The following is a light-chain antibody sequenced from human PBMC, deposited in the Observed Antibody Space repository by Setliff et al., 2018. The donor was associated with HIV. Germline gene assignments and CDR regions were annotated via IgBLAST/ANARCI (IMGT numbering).Light chain of an antibody. CDR1: NSNIGINT. J-gene: IGLJ2*01. CDR3: APWDDSLNGVV. CDR2: SND. Sequence: QSALTQPPSASGTPGQRVTISCSGSNSNIGINTVNWYQQLPGTAPQLLIYSNDQRPSGVPDRFSGSKSGTSASLAISGLQSEDEADYYCAPWDDSLNGVVFGGGTKVTVL. V-gene: IGLV1-44*01.